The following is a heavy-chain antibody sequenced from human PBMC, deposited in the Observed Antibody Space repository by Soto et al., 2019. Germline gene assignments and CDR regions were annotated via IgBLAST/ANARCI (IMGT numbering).Heavy chain of an antibody. CDR2: ISSNSAYI. V-gene: IGHV3-21*01. CDR1: GFTFRSFT. Sequence: GSLSLSCAASGFTFRSFTMNWVRQAPGKGLGWVSTISSNSAYIYYTDALRGRFTISRDNAKNSLHLQMNSLRAEDTAVYYCTRDASRDSSARGWFDPWGPGTLVTVSS. D-gene: IGHD6-13*01. CDR3: TRDASRDSSARGWFDP. J-gene: IGHJ5*02.